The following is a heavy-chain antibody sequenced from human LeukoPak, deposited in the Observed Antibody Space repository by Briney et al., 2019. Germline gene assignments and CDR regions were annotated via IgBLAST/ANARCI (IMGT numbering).Heavy chain of an antibody. J-gene: IGHJ4*02. Sequence: GASVKVSCKASGYTFTSYGISWVRQAPGQGLEWMGWVSAYNGSTNYAQKLQGRVTMTTDTSTSTAYTELRSLRSDDTAVYYCARATMVQGVITPPFDYWGQGTLVTVSS. CDR3: ARATMVQGVITPPFDY. CDR2: VSAYNGST. D-gene: IGHD3-10*01. V-gene: IGHV1-18*01. CDR1: GYTFTSYG.